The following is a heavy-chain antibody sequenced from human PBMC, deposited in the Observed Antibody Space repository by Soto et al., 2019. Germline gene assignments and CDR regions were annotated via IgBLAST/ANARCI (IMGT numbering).Heavy chain of an antibody. J-gene: IGHJ4*02. Sequence: QVQLQESGPGLVKPSGTLSLTCAVSGDSISSSNWWSWVRQPPGKGLEWIGEIYHSGSTNYNPSRESRVTISVDKSKNQCSLNLNSVTAADTAVYYCARHSGSYFRDYWGQGTLVTVSS. CDR3: ARHSGSYFRDY. CDR2: IYHSGST. D-gene: IGHD1-26*01. V-gene: IGHV4-4*02. CDR1: GDSISSSNW.